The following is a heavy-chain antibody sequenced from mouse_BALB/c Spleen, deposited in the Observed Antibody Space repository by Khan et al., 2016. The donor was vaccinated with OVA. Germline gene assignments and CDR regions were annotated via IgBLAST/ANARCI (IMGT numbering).Heavy chain of an antibody. CDR3: ASGGKFAY. D-gene: IGHD1-1*02. CDR2: ISSYYGVP. Sequence: VELVESGAELVRPGVSLKISCKGSGYTFTDYAMHWVKQSHAKSLEWIGGISSYYGVPDYNQKFKGKAIMTGDRSSSNAYMELASLTSEESAISCCASGGKFAYWGQGTLGTVSA. V-gene: IGHV1S137*01. J-gene: IGHJ3*01. CDR1: GYTFTDYA.